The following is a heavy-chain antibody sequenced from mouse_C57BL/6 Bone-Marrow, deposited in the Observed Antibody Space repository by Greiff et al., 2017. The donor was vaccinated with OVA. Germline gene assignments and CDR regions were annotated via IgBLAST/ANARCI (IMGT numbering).Heavy chain of an antibody. CDR2: INPSTGGT. V-gene: IGHV1-42*01. J-gene: IGHJ2*01. Sequence: EVKLMESGPELVKPGASVKISCKASGYSFTGYYMNWVKQSPEKSLEWIGEINPSTGGTTYNQKFKAKATLTVDKSSSTAYMQLKSLTSEDSAVYYCARWRAHYYDYWGQGTTLTVSS. D-gene: IGHD3-3*01. CDR3: ARWRAHYYDY. CDR1: GYSFTGYY.